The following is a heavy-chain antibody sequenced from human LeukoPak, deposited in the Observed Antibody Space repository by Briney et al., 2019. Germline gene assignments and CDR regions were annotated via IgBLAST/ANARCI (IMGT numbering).Heavy chain of an antibody. CDR3: ARETDIGGYCTNGVCYRRGYFDY. CDR2: IYTSGST. CDR1: GGSISSGSYY. J-gene: IGHJ4*02. D-gene: IGHD2-8*01. V-gene: IGHV4-61*02. Sequence: PSETLSLTCTVSGGSISSGSYYWSWIRQPAGKGLEWIGRIYTSGSTNYNPSLKSRVTISVDTSKNQFSLKLSSVTAADTAVYYCARETDIGGYCTNGVCYRRGYFDYWGQGTLVTVSS.